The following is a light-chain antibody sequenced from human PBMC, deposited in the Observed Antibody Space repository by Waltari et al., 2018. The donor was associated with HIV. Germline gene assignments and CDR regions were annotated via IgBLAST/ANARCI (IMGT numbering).Light chain of an antibody. Sequence: DVVLTQSPLSLSVPPGEPASIACRSSQTLRHNHGYNHLDWYLQKPGQSPTLLIYLGSTRASGVPDRFSGSGSGSDFTLKISRVEAEDVGTYYCMQALHTPYTFGLGTKLEI. V-gene: IGKV2-28*01. CDR3: MQALHTPYT. J-gene: IGKJ2*01. CDR1: QTLRHNHGYNH. CDR2: LGS.